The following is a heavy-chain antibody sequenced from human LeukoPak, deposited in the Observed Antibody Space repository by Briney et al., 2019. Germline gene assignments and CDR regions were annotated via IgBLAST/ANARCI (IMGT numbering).Heavy chain of an antibody. CDR2: MNPNSGNT. D-gene: IGHD3-22*01. CDR3: ARDRNYYDSSLGYYYYYMDV. Sequence: VASVKVSCKASGYTFTSYDINWVRQATGQGLEWMGWMNPNSGNTGYAQKFQGRVTMTRNTSISTAYMELSSLRSEDTAVYYCARDRNYYDSSLGYYYYYMDVWGKGTTVTISS. V-gene: IGHV1-8*01. J-gene: IGHJ6*03. CDR1: GYTFTSYD.